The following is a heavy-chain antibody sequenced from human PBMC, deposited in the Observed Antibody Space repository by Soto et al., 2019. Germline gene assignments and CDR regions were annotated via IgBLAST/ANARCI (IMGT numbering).Heavy chain of an antibody. V-gene: IGHV4-39*01. J-gene: IGHJ4*02. Sequence: QLQLQESGPGLLKPSETLSLTCTVSGGSISSSSYYWGWIRQPPGKGLEWIGSIYYSGSTYYNPSLKSRVTIAVDTSKNQFSLKLSSVTAADTAVDYWARQKLSYGAASWGQGTLVTVSS. CDR3: ARQKLSYGAAS. D-gene: IGHD4-17*01. CDR2: IYYSGST. CDR1: GGSISSSSYY.